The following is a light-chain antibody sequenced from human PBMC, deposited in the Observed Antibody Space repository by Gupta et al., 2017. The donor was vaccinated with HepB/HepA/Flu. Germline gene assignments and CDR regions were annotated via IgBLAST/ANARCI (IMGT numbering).Light chain of an antibody. J-gene: IGLJ3*02. CDR1: SYDVGAYNF. CDR3: CSYVATNTGV. V-gene: IGLV2-14*03. CDR2: DVT. Sequence: QSALAQPASVSGSPGQPIPISCIGSSYDVGAYNFVSWYQQHPGKAPRLIIYDVTNRPSGVSNRFSGSKSGNTASLTISGLQAEDEADYYCCSYVATNTGVVGGGTKLTV.